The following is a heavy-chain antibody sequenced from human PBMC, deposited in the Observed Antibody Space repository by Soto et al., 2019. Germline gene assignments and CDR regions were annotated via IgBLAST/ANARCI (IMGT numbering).Heavy chain of an antibody. Sequence: ASVKVSCKASGGTFSSYAISWVRQAPGQGLEWMGGIIPIFGTANYAQKFQGRVTITADESTSTAYMELSSLRSEDTAVYYCARPFEMATINAFDIWGQGTMVTVSS. D-gene: IGHD5-12*01. J-gene: IGHJ3*02. CDR1: GGTFSSYA. CDR3: ARPFEMATINAFDI. V-gene: IGHV1-69*13. CDR2: IIPIFGTA.